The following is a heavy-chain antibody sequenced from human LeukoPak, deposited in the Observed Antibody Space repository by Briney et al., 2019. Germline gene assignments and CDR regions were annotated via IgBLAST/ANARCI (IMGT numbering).Heavy chain of an antibody. V-gene: IGHV4-34*01. CDR3: ARLQWLVRDFDY. CDR1: GGSFSGYY. D-gene: IGHD6-19*01. J-gene: IGHJ4*02. Sequence: TPSETLSLTCAVYGGSFSGYYWSWIRQPPGKGLEWIGEINHSGGTNYNPSLKSRVTISVDTSKNQFSLKLSSVTAADTAVYYCARLQWLVRDFDYWGQGTLVTVSS. CDR2: INHSGGT.